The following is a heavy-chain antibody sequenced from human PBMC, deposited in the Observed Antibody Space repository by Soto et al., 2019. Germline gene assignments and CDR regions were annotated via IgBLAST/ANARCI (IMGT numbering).Heavy chain of an antibody. Sequence: PSETLSLTCTVSCGSISSYYWSWIRQPPGKGLEWIGYIYYSGSTNYNPSLKSRVTISVDTSKNQFSLKLSSVTAADTAVYYCARGISSRVRGSPFDPWGQGTLVTVSS. CDR2: IYYSGST. V-gene: IGHV4-59*01. D-gene: IGHD3-3*02. CDR3: ARGISSRVRGSPFDP. J-gene: IGHJ5*02. CDR1: CGSISSYY.